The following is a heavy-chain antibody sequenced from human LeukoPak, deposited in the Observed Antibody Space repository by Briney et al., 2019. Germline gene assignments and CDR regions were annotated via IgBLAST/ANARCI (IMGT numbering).Heavy chain of an antibody. J-gene: IGHJ4*02. V-gene: IGHV1-24*01. Sequence: ASVKVSCKVSGYTLTELSMHWVRQAPGKGLEWMGGFDPEDGETIYAQKFQGRVTMTRDTSISTAYMELSRLRSDDTAVYYCARGKVVIDYWGQGTLVTVSS. D-gene: IGHD3-22*01. CDR3: ARGKVVIDY. CDR2: FDPEDGET. CDR1: GYTLTELS.